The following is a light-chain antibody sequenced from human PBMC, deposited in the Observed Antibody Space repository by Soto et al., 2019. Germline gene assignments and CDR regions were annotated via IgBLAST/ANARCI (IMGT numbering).Light chain of an antibody. CDR1: QSVLFSSNNQNY. CDR3: HQYYGNPLT. V-gene: IGKV4-1*01. J-gene: IGKJ4*01. Sequence: DIVMTQSPDSLAVSLGERATINYKSSQSVLFSSNNQNYLAWYQQKPGQPPKLLIYWASTRESGVPDRFSGSGSGTDFTLTISSLQAEDVAVYYCHQYYGNPLTFGGGTKVEIK. CDR2: WAS.